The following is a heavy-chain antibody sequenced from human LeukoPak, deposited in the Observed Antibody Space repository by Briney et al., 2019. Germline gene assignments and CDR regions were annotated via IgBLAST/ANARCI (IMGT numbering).Heavy chain of an antibody. CDR3: ARGAVTGVYYYGMDV. CDR1: GYTFTGYY. D-gene: IGHD2-21*02. J-gene: IGHJ6*02. V-gene: IGHV1-2*02. Sequence: GASVKVSCKASGYTFTGYYMHWVRQAPGQGLEWMGWINPNSGGTNYAQKFQGRVTMTRDTSISTAYMELSRLRSDDTAVYYCARGAVTGVYYYGMDVWGQGTTVTVSS. CDR2: INPNSGGT.